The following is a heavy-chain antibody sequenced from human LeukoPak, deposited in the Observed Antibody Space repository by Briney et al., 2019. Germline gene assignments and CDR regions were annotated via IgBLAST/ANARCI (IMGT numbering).Heavy chain of an antibody. V-gene: IGHV4-30-4*01. Sequence: PSQTLSLTCTVSGGSISSGDYYWSWIRQPPGTGLEWIGYIYYSGSTYYNPSLKSRVTISVDTSKNQFSLKLSSVTAADTAVYYCARECDCSGGSCYHNWFDPWGQGTLVTVSS. J-gene: IGHJ5*02. D-gene: IGHD2-15*01. CDR3: ARECDCSGGSCYHNWFDP. CDR2: IYYSGST. CDR1: GGSISSGDYY.